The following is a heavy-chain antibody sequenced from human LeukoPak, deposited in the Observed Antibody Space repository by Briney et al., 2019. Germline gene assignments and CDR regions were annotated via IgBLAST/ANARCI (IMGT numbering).Heavy chain of an antibody. CDR3: ARGGGWYFDY. V-gene: IGHV3-7*01. CDR1: GFTFSNYW. CDR2: IGQDGSEN. D-gene: IGHD6-19*01. J-gene: IGHJ4*02. Sequence: PGGSLRLSCAASGFTFSNYWKNWVRQAPGKGLEWVASIGQDGSENYYVDSMKGRFTISRDNAKNSLYLQMNSLRVEDTAVYYCARGGGWYFDYWGQGALITASS.